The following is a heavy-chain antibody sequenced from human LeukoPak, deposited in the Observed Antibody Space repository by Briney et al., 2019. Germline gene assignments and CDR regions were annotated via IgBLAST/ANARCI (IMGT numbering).Heavy chain of an antibody. CDR3: ARRWGGKPGIAAFDY. Sequence: GESLKISCRGSGYSLPNYWIGWVRQMPGKGLEWMGIIQPADSDTIYSPSFQGQVTISADKSINTAYLQWSSMKASDTAMYYCARRWGGKPGIAAFDYWGQGTLVTVSS. CDR1: GYSLPNYW. CDR2: IQPADSDT. V-gene: IGHV5-51*01. J-gene: IGHJ4*02. D-gene: IGHD6-13*01.